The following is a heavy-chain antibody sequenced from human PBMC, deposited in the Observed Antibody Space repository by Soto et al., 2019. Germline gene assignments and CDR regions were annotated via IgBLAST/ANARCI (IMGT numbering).Heavy chain of an antibody. J-gene: IGHJ4*02. CDR3: AADPEGLAGTTGFFYFDY. D-gene: IGHD1-7*01. V-gene: IGHV1-58*01. CDR2: IVVGSGNT. Sequence: QMQLVQSGPEVKKPGTSVKVSCKASGFTFTNSAVQWVRQARGQRLEWIGWIVVGSGNTNYAQKFQGRVTITRDMSTGTAYMELSSLRSEDTAVYYCAADPEGLAGTTGFFYFDYWGQGALVTVSS. CDR1: GFTFTNSA.